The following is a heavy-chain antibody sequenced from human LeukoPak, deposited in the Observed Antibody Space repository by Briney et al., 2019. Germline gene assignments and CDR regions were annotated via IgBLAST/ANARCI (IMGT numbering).Heavy chain of an antibody. V-gene: IGHV4-61*02. Sequence: PSQTLSLTCTVSGGSISSGSYYWSWIRQPAGKGLEWIGRIYTSGSTNYKPSLKSRVTISVDTSKNQFSLKLSSVTAADTAVYYCARGPKGIAVAGTTAFDIWGQGTMVTVSS. D-gene: IGHD6-19*01. CDR2: IYTSGST. J-gene: IGHJ3*02. CDR3: ARGPKGIAVAGTTAFDI. CDR1: GGSISSGSYY.